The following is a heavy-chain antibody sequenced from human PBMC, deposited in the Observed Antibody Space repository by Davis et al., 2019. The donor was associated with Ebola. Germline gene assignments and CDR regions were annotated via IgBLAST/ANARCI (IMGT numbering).Heavy chain of an antibody. CDR3: ARAPIPYYDILTGPASYGMDV. CDR1: GFTFSDYY. Sequence: PGGSLRLSCAASGFTFSDYYMSWIRQAPGKGLEWVSYISSSGSTIYYADSVKGRFTISRDNAKNSLYLQMNSLRAEDTAVYYCARAPIPYYDILTGPASYGMDVWGKGTTVTVSS. CDR2: ISSSGSTI. D-gene: IGHD3-9*01. J-gene: IGHJ6*04. V-gene: IGHV3-11*01.